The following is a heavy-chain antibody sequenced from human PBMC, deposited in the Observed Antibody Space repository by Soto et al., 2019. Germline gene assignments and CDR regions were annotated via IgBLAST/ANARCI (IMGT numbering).Heavy chain of an antibody. V-gene: IGHV1-69*13. D-gene: IGHD3-22*01. Sequence: SSVKVSCKASGGTFSSYAISWVRQAPGQGLEWMGGIIPIFGTANYAQKFQGRVTITADESTSTAYMELSSLRSEDTAVYYCARVAYYYDSSGYYHPPDAFDIWGQGTMVTVSS. CDR2: IIPIFGTA. J-gene: IGHJ3*02. CDR1: GGTFSSYA. CDR3: ARVAYYYDSSGYYHPPDAFDI.